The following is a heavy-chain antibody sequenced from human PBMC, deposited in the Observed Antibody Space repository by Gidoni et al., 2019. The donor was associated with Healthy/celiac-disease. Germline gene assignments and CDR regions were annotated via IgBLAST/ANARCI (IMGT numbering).Heavy chain of an antibody. D-gene: IGHD5-12*01. J-gene: IGHJ4*02. V-gene: IGHV4-34*01. CDR2: INHSGST. CDR3: ARVHPRGRQGRWLQLGYGVLDY. CDR1: GGSFSGYY. Sequence: QVQLQQWGAGLLKPSETLSLTCAVYGGSFSGYYWSWIRQPPGKGLEWIGEINHSGSTNYNPSLKRRVTISVDTSKNQFSLKLSSVTAADTAVYYCARVHPRGRQGRWLQLGYGVLDYWGQGTLVTVSS.